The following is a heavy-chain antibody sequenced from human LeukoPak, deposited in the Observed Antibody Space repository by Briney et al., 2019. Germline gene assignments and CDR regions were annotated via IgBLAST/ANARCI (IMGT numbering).Heavy chain of an antibody. V-gene: IGHV5-51*01. D-gene: IGHD3-22*01. CDR1: GYSFTSYW. J-gene: IGHJ4*02. Sequence: GESLKISCKGSGYSFTSYWIGWVRQMPGKGLEWVGIIYPGDSDTRYSPSFQGQVTISVDRSISTAYLQWSTLKASDTAMYYCARRTSPDGGQYYYDSSGYYNAIMDWGQGTLVTVSS. CDR2: IYPGDSDT. CDR3: ARRTSPDGGQYYYDSSGYYNAIMD.